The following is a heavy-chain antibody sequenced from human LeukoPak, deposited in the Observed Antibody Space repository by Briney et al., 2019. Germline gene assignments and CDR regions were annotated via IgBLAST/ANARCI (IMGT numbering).Heavy chain of an antibody. CDR2: ISAYNGNT. J-gene: IGHJ4*02. CDR3: ARWSGSYFRFDY. CDR1: GYTFASYV. D-gene: IGHD1-26*01. Sequence: ASVKVSCKASGYTFASYVISWVRQAPGQGLEWMGWISAYNGNTNYAQKLQGRVTMTTDTSTSTAYMELRSLRSGDTAVYYCARWSGSYFRFDYWGQGTLVSVSS. V-gene: IGHV1-18*01.